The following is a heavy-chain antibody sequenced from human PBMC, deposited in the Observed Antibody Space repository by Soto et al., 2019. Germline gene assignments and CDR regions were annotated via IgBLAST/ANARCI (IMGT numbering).Heavy chain of an antibody. CDR1: GFTFTSSA. CDR2: IVVGSGNT. Sequence: SVKVSCKASGFTFTSSAMQWVRQARGQRLEWIGWIVVGSGNTNYAQKFQERVTITRDMSTSTAYMELSSLRSEDTAVYYCAKSEKLEYHRFHYWGQGTLVTVSS. V-gene: IGHV1-58*02. D-gene: IGHD1-1*01. CDR3: AKSEKLEYHRFHY. J-gene: IGHJ4*02.